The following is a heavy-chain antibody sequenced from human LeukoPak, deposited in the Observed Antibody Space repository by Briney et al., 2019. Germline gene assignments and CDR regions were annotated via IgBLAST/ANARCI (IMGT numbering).Heavy chain of an antibody. J-gene: IGHJ6*02. D-gene: IGHD3-10*01. V-gene: IGHV1-46*01. Sequence: GASVKVSCKASGYTFTGYYMHWVRQAPGQGLEWMGIINPSGGSTSYAQKFQGRVTMTRDTSTSTAYMELSSLRSGDTAVYYCARDGRVTMVRGVILGYYYYGMDVWGQGTTVTVSS. CDR1: GYTFTGYY. CDR2: INPSGGST. CDR3: ARDGRVTMVRGVILGYYYYGMDV.